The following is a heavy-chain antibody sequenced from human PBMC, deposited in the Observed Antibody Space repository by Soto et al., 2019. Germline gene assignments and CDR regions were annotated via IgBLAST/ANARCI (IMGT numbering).Heavy chain of an antibody. D-gene: IGHD6-19*01. Sequence: PGESLKISCKGSGYKFTTYWIAWVRQMPGKGLEWMGMIYPGDSDTRYSPSFQGQVTISADKSISTAYLQWTSLKASDSAMYYWAGPIAVVGTVNCFDSWGQGSLVTVSS. CDR3: AGPIAVVGTVNCFDS. CDR1: GYKFTTYW. CDR2: IYPGDSDT. V-gene: IGHV5-51*01. J-gene: IGHJ5*01.